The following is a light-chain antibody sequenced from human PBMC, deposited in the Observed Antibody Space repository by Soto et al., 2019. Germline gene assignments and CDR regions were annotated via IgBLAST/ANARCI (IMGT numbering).Light chain of an antibody. CDR2: EVR. CDR1: SSDVGSYNY. V-gene: IGLV2-14*01. CDR3: ISYTGSDTSYV. Sequence: QSALTQPASVSGSPGQSITISCTGTSSDVGSYNYVAWYQQFPGKTPKRMIYEVRNRPSGVSSRFSGSKSGNTASLTISGLQAEDEADYYCISYTGSDTSYVFGTGTKLTVL. J-gene: IGLJ1*01.